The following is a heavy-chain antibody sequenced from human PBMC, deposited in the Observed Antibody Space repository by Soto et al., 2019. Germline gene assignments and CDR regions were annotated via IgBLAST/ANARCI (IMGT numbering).Heavy chain of an antibody. V-gene: IGHV3-30*18. J-gene: IGHJ5*02. CDR2: ISYDGSNK. CDR3: AKGDWFDP. Sequence: QVQLVESGGGVVQPGRSLRLSCAASGFTFSNYGMHWVRQAPGKGLEWVAVISYDGSNKYYADSVKGRFSISRDNSKNTLYLQMNSLRAEDTAVYSCAKGDWFDPWGQGTLLTVSS. CDR1: GFTFSNYG.